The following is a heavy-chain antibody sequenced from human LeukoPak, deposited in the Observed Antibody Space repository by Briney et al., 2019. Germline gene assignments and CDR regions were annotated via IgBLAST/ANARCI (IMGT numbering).Heavy chain of an antibody. CDR2: INPNSGGT. CDR1: GYTFTNYY. V-gene: IGHV1-2*02. D-gene: IGHD3-9*01. CDR3: ARDFQPSSVRYMNHYFDY. Sequence: ASVKVSCKASGYTFTNYYLHWVRQAPGQGLEWMGWINPNSGGTNYAQKFQGRVTMTRDTSISTAYMELSRLRSDDTAVYYCARDFQPSSVRYMNHYFDYWGQGTLVTVSS. J-gene: IGHJ4*02.